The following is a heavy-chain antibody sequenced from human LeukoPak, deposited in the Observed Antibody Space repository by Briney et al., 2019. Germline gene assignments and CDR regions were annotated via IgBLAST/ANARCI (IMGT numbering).Heavy chain of an antibody. J-gene: IGHJ4*02. CDR1: GGSISSSNHY. CDR2: FYYSGST. V-gene: IGHV4-39*07. Sequence: SETLSLTCTVSGGSISSSNHYWGWIRQPPGKGLEWIGSFYYSGSTYYNPSLKSRVTISVDTSKNQFSLKLSSVTAADTAVYYCARGISGWSDDYWGQGTLVTVSS. CDR3: ARGISGWSDDY. D-gene: IGHD6-19*01.